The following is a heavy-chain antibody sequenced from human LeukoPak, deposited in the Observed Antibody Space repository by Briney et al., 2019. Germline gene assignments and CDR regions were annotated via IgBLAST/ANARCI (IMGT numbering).Heavy chain of an antibody. D-gene: IGHD3-10*01. V-gene: IGHV3-23*01. Sequence: GGSLRLSCAASGFTFSNYAMSWVRQAPGKGLEWISAVSGSGDRTYYAGSVRGRFTISRDNSKNIVYLRMNSLRAEDTAVYFCANSRGYGSGNLWGQGTLVTVSS. CDR3: ANSRGYGSGNL. J-gene: IGHJ4*02. CDR1: GFTFSNYA. CDR2: VSGSGDRT.